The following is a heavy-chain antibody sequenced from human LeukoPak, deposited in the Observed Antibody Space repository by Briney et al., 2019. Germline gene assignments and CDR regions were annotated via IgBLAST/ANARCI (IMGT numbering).Heavy chain of an antibody. D-gene: IGHD6-13*01. Sequence: ASVKVSCKASGGTFSSYAISWVRQAPGQGLEWMGGIIPIFGTANYAQKFQGRVTITADKSTSTAYMELSSLRSEDTAVYYCARVGSSHYYYYMDVWGKGTTVTVS. CDR2: IIPIFGTA. V-gene: IGHV1-69*06. CDR1: GGTFSSYA. J-gene: IGHJ6*03. CDR3: ARVGSSHYYYYMDV.